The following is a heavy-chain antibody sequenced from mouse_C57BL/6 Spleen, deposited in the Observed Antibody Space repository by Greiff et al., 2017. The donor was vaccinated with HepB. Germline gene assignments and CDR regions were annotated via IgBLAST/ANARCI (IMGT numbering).Heavy chain of an antibody. CDR2: IDPEDGDT. D-gene: IGHD2-2*01. CDR3: TTMRTMVEFAY. CDR1: GFNIKDYY. V-gene: IGHV14-1*01. J-gene: IGHJ3*01. Sequence: EVQLQQSGAELVRPGASVKLSCTASGFNIKDYYMHWVKQRPEQGLEWIGRIDPEDGDTEYAPKFQGKATMTADTSSNTAYLQLSSLTSEDTAVYYCTTMRTMVEFAYWGQGTLVTVSA.